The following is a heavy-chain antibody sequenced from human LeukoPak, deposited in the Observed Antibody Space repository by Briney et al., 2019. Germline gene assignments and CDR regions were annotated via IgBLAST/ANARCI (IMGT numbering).Heavy chain of an antibody. J-gene: IGHJ6*02. CDR2: ISSDGSNK. Sequence: GGSLRLSCAASGFTFSSYVMHWVRQAPGKGLEWVAVISSDGSNKYYADSVKGRFTISRDNSKNTLYLQMNSLRAEDTAVYYCARAERGNYYYGMDVWGQGTTVTVSS. V-gene: IGHV3-30-3*01. CDR3: ARAERGNYYYGMDV. CDR1: GFTFSSYV. D-gene: IGHD1-26*01.